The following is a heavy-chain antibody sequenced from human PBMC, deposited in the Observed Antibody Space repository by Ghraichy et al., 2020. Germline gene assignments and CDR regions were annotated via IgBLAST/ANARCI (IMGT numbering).Heavy chain of an antibody. Sequence: GGSLRLSCAASGFTFSSYGMHWVRQAPGKGLEWVSVIWYDGSNKYYADSVKGRFTISRDNSKNTLYLQMNSLRAEDTAVYYCARGETYSSGWHFDYWGQGTLVTVSS. CDR2: IWYDGSNK. CDR3: ARGETYSSGWHFDY. D-gene: IGHD6-19*01. V-gene: IGHV3-33*01. J-gene: IGHJ4*02. CDR1: GFTFSSYG.